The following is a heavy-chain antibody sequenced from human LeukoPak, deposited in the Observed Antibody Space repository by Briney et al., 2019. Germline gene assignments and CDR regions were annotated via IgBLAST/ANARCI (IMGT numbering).Heavy chain of an antibody. CDR1: GFTFSSYG. Sequence: GGSLRLSCAASGFTFSSYGMHWVRQAPGKGLEWVAVISYDGSNKYYADSVKGRFTISRDNSKNTLYLQMNSLRAEDTAVYYCAKDKRDSSGYYRVGFFDYWGQGTLVTVSS. D-gene: IGHD3-22*01. CDR2: ISYDGSNK. V-gene: IGHV3-30*18. CDR3: AKDKRDSSGYYRVGFFDY. J-gene: IGHJ4*02.